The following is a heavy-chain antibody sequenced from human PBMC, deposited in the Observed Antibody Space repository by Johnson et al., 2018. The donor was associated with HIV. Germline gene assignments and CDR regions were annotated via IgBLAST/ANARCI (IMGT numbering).Heavy chain of an antibody. CDR1: GFTFDDYA. CDR3: VKDLSGIAAADDAFDI. Sequence: VQLVESGGGLVQPGRSLRLSCAASGFTFDDYAMHWVRQVPGKGLEWVPYISWNSGSIGYVDSVKGRFTISRDNAKNSLYLQMNSLRAEDTALYYCVKDLSGIAAADDAFDIWGQGTMVT. V-gene: IGHV3-9*01. J-gene: IGHJ3*02. D-gene: IGHD6-13*01. CDR2: ISWNSGSI.